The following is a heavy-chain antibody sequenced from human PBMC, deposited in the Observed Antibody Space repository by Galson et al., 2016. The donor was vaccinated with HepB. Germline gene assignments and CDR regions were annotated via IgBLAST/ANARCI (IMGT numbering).Heavy chain of an antibody. Sequence: SGAEVKKPGASVKVSCKASGYTFTSFTIGWVRQAPGQGLEWMGWITDYNGNTNYAQKLQGRVTMTTDTSTSTAYMQLRSLRSDDTAVYYCARIGYDNSGYFPDFWGQGTLVTVSS. J-gene: IGHJ4*02. CDR3: ARIGYDNSGYFPDF. CDR2: ITDYNGNT. D-gene: IGHD3-22*01. CDR1: GYTFTSFT. V-gene: IGHV1-18*01.